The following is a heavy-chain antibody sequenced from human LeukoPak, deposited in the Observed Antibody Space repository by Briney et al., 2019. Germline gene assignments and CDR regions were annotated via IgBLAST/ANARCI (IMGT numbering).Heavy chain of an antibody. J-gene: IGHJ6*02. CDR2: IIPIFGTA. V-gene: IGHV1-69*13. D-gene: IGHD2-21*01. Sequence: ASVKVSCKASGGTFSSYAISWVRQAPGQGLEWMGGIIPIFGTANYAQKFQGRVTITADESTSTAYMELSSLRSEGTAVYYCATGAAIRSYYYGMDVWGQGTTVTVSS. CDR1: GGTFSSYA. CDR3: ATGAAIRSYYYGMDV.